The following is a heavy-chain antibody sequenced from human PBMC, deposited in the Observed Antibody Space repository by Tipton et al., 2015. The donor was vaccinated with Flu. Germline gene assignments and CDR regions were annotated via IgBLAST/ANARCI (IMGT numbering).Heavy chain of an antibody. CDR3: AKVRVQLASASGNYYGLDV. J-gene: IGHJ6*02. Sequence: FLRLSCAASGFTFSNYGMHWVRQAPGKGLEWVAVIWYDGSNEYYEDSVKGRFTISRDNSKNTLYLQMNSLRAEDTAVYYCAKVRVQLASASGNYYGLDVWGRGTTVTVSS. CDR1: GFTFSNYG. D-gene: IGHD3-10*01. CDR2: IWYDGSNE. V-gene: IGHV3-33*06.